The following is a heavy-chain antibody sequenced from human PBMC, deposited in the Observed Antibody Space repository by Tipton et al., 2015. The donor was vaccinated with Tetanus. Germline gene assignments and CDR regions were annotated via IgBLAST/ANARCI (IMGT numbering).Heavy chain of an antibody. V-gene: IGHV4-61*08. J-gene: IGHJ4*02. D-gene: IGHD3-3*01. CDR2: ISGSGTT. CDR3: VRANYELFKKGPFDF. Sequence: GLVKPSETLSLTCTVSGASLRGGDYHWSWIRQPPGKGLEWLAYISGSGTTNSNYYLKSRITMTRDTSRNQFSLTLTSVTAADTAVYYCVRANYELFKKGPFDFWGPGSLVIVSS. CDR1: GASLRGGDYH.